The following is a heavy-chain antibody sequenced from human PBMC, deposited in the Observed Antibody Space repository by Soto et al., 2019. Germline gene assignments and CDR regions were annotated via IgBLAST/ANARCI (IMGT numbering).Heavy chain of an antibody. J-gene: IGHJ4*02. V-gene: IGHV5-51*01. CDR2: IYPGDSDT. CDR3: ARRGLIAAAGTSFDY. D-gene: IGHD6-13*01. CDR1: GYSFTSYW. Sequence: LKISCKGSGYSFTSYWIGWVRQMPGKGLELMGIIYPGDSDTRYSPSFQGQVTISADKSISTAYLQWSSLKASDTAMYYCARRGLIAAAGTSFDYWGQGTLVTVSS.